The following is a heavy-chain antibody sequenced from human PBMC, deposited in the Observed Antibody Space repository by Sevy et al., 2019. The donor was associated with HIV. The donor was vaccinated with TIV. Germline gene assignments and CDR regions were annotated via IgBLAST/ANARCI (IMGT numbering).Heavy chain of an antibody. V-gene: IGHV1-18*01. CDR2: ISVYIGYI. D-gene: IGHD2-8*01. CDR1: GYTFINYG. J-gene: IGHJ4*02. Sequence: ASVKVSCQTSGYTFINYGFSWVRQAPGQGLAWMGFISVYIGYINYAQKFQGRVTVTTDTSTATGYMELKSLRDDDTAMYYCVRDECGTGVCLDFWGQGTLVTVSS. CDR3: VRDECGTGVCLDF.